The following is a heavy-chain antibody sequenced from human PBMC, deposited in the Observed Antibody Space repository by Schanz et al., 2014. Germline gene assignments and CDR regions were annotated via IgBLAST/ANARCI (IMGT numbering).Heavy chain of an antibody. CDR2: TNGDGTNA. CDR3: ARVRRRIATPSTPSFRNYYYYAMDV. V-gene: IGHV3-74*01. J-gene: IGHJ6*02. Sequence: EVKLVESGGGAVRPGGSLRLSCAASGFTLSSSWMHWVRQVPGKGLEWVSCTNGDGTNAKYADSVKGRFTISRDNAKKTLSLQMISLRAEDTSVYFCARVRRRIATPSTPSFRNYYYYAMDVWGQGTTVTVSS. D-gene: IGHD6-13*01. CDR1: GFTLSSSW.